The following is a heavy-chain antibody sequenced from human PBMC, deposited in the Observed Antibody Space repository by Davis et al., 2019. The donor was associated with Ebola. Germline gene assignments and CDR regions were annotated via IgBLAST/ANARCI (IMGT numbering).Heavy chain of an antibody. J-gene: IGHJ4*02. CDR2: IIPIFGTA. CDR1: GGTFSSYA. Sequence: AASVKVSCKASGGTFSSYAISWVRQAPGQGLEWMGGIIPIFGTANYAQKFQGRVTITADESTSTAYMELSSLRSEDTAVYYCARGGVLRFSVFSYYFDYWGQGTLVTVSS. CDR3: ARGGVLRFSVFSYYFDY. V-gene: IGHV1-69*13. D-gene: IGHD3-3*01.